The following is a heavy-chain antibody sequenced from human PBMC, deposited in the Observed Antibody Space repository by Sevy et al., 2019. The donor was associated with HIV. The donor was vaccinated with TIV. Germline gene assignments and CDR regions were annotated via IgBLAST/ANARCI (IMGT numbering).Heavy chain of an antibody. D-gene: IGHD3-22*01. CDR3: ARGPDYYDMSVYLDY. CDR1: GYTFSSYG. Sequence: ASVKVSYKASGYTFSSYGISWVRQAPGQGLEWMGWISGYNGNTNYAQKLQGRVTVTTDTSTSTAYMELRSLRSDDTAVYYCARGPDYYDMSVYLDYWGQGTLVTVSS. V-gene: IGHV1-18*01. J-gene: IGHJ4*02. CDR2: ISGYNGNT.